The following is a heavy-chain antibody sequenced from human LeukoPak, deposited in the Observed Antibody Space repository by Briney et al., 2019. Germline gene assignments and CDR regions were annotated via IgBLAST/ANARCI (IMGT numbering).Heavy chain of an antibody. D-gene: IGHD3-10*01. J-gene: IGHJ6*03. CDR2: IYTSGST. Sequence: SETLSLTCSVSGGSISSSTYYWSWIRQPAGKGLEWIGRIYTSGSTNYNPSLKSRVTMSVDTSKNQFSLKLSSVTAADTAVYYCASEVLDGFGELTYMDVWGKGTTVTISS. CDR1: GGSISSSTYY. CDR3: ASEVLDGFGELTYMDV. V-gene: IGHV4-61*02.